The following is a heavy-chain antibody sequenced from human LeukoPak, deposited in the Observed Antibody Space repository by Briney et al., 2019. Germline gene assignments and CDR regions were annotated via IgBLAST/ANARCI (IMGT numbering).Heavy chain of an antibody. V-gene: IGHV3-23*01. J-gene: IGHJ4*02. Sequence: GGSLRLSCAASGFTFSSYAMSWVRQAPGKGLEWVSAISGSGDTYCADSVKGRFTISRDISKNTLYLQMNSLRAEDTAVYYCAHGGIYYLDYWGQGALVTVSS. D-gene: IGHD3-16*01. CDR3: AHGGIYYLDY. CDR2: ISGSGDT. CDR1: GFTFSSYA.